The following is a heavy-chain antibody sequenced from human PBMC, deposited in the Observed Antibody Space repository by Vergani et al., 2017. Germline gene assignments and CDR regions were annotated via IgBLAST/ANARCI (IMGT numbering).Heavy chain of an antibody. CDR3: AREAIKRYYYYGMDV. J-gene: IGHJ6*02. V-gene: IGHV4-31*03. CDR1: GGSISSGGYY. D-gene: IGHD2-2*02. Sequence: QVQLQESGPGLVKPSQTLSLTCTVSGGSISSGGYYWSWIRQHPGKGLEWIGYIYYSGSTYYNPSLKSRVTISVDTSKNQFSLKLGSVTAADTAVYYCAREAIKRYYYYGMDVWGQGTTVTVSS. CDR2: IYYSGST.